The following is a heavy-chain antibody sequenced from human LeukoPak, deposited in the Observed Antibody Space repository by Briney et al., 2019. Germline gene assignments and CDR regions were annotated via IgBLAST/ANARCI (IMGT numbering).Heavy chain of an antibody. CDR3: ALVVHEGALDY. D-gene: IGHD2-2*01. Sequence: GGSLRLSCAASGFTFSNSAMSWVRQAPGKGLEWVSTISGSGGSTYYADSVKGRFTISRDNAKNSLYLQMNSLRAEDTAVYYCALVVHEGALDYWGQGTLVTVSS. CDR2: ISGSGGST. CDR1: GFTFSNSA. J-gene: IGHJ4*02. V-gene: IGHV3-23*01.